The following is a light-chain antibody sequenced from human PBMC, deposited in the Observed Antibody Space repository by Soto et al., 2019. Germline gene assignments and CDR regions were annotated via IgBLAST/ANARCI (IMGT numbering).Light chain of an antibody. J-gene: IGKJ1*01. CDR1: QSVSSSY. V-gene: IGKV3-20*01. CDR3: LEYGRSPGT. Sequence: IVLTQSPGTLPLSPGERATLSCRASQSVSSSYLAWYQQKPGQAPRLLIYGASSRATGIPDRVSGSGSGTDFTLTISRLGHDDFAVYYCLEYGRSPGTFGQGSKVEIK. CDR2: GAS.